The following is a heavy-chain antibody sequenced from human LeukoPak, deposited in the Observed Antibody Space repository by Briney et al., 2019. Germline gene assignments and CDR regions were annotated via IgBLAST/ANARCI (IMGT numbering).Heavy chain of an antibody. J-gene: IGHJ5*02. Sequence: ASVKVSCKASGYTFTGYYMHWVRQAPGQGLEWMGWINPNSGGTNYAQKFQGWATMTRDTSISTAYMELSRLRSDDTAVYYCARVVLWFGELSRTEYNWFDPWGQGTLVTVSS. CDR1: GYTFTGYY. CDR2: INPNSGGT. CDR3: ARVVLWFGELSRTEYNWFDP. D-gene: IGHD3-10*01. V-gene: IGHV1-2*04.